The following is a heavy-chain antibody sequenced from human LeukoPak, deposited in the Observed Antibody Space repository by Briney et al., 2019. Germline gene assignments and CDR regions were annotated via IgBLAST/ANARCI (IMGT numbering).Heavy chain of an antibody. D-gene: IGHD1-1*01. CDR3: ARDHNYAFDN. Sequence: GGSLRLSCTASGFPFSDYSMNWVRQAPGKGLEWISYIGISSGNTKYTDSVKGRFAISADNARNSLYLQMNSLRVEDTAVYYCARDHNYAFDNWGQGTLVSVSS. CDR2: IGISSGNT. V-gene: IGHV3-48*04. J-gene: IGHJ4*02. CDR1: GFPFSDYS.